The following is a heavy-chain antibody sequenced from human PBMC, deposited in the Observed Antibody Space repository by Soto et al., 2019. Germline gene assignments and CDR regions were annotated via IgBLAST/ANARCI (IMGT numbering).Heavy chain of an antibody. CDR2: VTSGSDDI. J-gene: IGHJ4*02. V-gene: IGHV3-48*01. Sequence: PGGSLRLSCAASGLTFSAYKFNWVRQAPGKGLEWISYVTSGSDDIKYADSVKGRFTIFRDNGKNSLYLQMNSLKGEDTAVYYCATSRSNLFDYWDQVTLLTLSS. D-gene: IGHD4-4*01. CDR1: GLTFSAYK. CDR3: ATSRSNLFDY.